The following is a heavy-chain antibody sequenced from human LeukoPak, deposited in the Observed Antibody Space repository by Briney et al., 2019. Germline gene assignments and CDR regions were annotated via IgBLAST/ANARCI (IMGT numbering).Heavy chain of an antibody. V-gene: IGHV1-18*01. CDR2: ISAYNGNT. Sequence: ASVKVSCKASGYTFTSYGISWVRQAPGQGLEWMGWISAYNGNTNYAQKLQGRVTMTTDTSTSTAYMELRSLRSDDTAVYYCARGYCSGGSCYSLPFDIWGRGTMVTVSS. CDR3: ARGYCSGGSCYSLPFDI. J-gene: IGHJ3*02. CDR1: GYTFTSYG. D-gene: IGHD2-15*01.